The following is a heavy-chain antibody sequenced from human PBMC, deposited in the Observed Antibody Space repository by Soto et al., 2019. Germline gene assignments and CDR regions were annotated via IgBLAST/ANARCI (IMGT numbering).Heavy chain of an antibody. CDR3: ARGGGSYYFDY. V-gene: IGHV3-21*01. J-gene: IGHJ4*02. D-gene: IGHD1-26*01. CDR1: GFTFSSYS. Sequence: GVSLRLSCAASGFTFSSYSMNWVRQAPGKGLEWVSSISSSSSYIYYADSVKGRFTISRDNAKNSLYLQMNSLRAEDTAVYYCARGGGSYYFDYWGQGTLVTVSS. CDR2: ISSSSSYI.